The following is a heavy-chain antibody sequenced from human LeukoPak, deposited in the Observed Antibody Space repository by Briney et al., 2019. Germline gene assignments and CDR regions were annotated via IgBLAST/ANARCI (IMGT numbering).Heavy chain of an antibody. J-gene: IGHJ6*03. D-gene: IGHD2-2*01. CDR3: VRGPGTICPPDYSYNYMDV. V-gene: IGHV3-66*01. CDR2: LYTCGST. CDR1: GFNVSTNY. Sequence: GGSLRLSCVASGFNVSTNYMTWVRQAPGKGLEWVSVLYTCGSTYYADSVKGRFSITRDNSKNTLYLQINSLRAEDTAVYYCVRGPGTICPPDYSYNYMDVWGKGTTVTVSS.